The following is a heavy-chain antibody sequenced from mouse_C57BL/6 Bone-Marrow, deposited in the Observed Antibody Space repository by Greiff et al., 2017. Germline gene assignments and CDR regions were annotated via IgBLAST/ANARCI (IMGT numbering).Heavy chain of an antibody. CDR1: GYAFSSSW. CDR3: AREYYGTDWYFDV. V-gene: IGHV1-82*01. J-gene: IGHJ1*03. D-gene: IGHD1-1*01. CDR2: IYPGDGDT. Sequence: QVQLQQSGPELVKPGASVKISCKASGYAFSSSWMNWVKQRPGTGLEWIGRIYPGDGDTNYNGKFKGKATLTADKSSSPAYMQLSSLTSEDSAVYFCAREYYGTDWYFDVWGTGTTVTVSS.